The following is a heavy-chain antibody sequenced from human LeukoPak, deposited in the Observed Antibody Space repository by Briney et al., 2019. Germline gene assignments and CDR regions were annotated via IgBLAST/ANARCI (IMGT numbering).Heavy chain of an antibody. CDR1: GDSISSFY. CDR2: SHYSGST. J-gene: IGHJ5*02. V-gene: IGHV4-59*12. Sequence: SETLSLTCTVSGDSISSFYWNWIRQPPGKGLEWIGYSHYSGSTNYNPSLKSRVTISVDSSKNQFSLKLMSVTAADTAVYYCARDSGTTGEVKFDPWGQGTLVTVSS. D-gene: IGHD3-10*01. CDR3: ARDSGTTGEVKFDP.